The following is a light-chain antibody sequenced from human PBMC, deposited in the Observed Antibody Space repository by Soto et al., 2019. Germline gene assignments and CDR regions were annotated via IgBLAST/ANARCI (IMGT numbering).Light chain of an antibody. V-gene: IGKV3-20*01. CDR3: QQYGSSPYT. CDR1: QSVSSSY. J-gene: IGKJ2*01. CDR2: GAS. Sequence: EIVLTQSPGTLSLSPGERATLSCRASQSVSSSYSAWYQQKPGQAPRLLIYGASSRATGIPDRFSGSGSGTDFPLTISRLEPEDFAVYYCQQYGSSPYTFGQGTKLEIK.